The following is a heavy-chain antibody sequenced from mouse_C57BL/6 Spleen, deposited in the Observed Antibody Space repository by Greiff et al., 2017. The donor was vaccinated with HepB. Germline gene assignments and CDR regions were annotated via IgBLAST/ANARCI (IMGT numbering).Heavy chain of an antibody. J-gene: IGHJ4*01. CDR2: IHPSDSDT. CDR3: AIDSSDAMDY. V-gene: IGHV1-74*01. Sequence: QVQLQQQPGAELVKPGASVTVSCKASGYTFTSYWMHWVKQRPGQGLEWIGRIHPSDSDTNYNQKFKGKATLTVDKSSSTAYMQLSSLTSEDSAVYYCAIDSSDAMDYWGQGTSVTVSS. CDR1: GYTFTSYW. D-gene: IGHD3-2*02.